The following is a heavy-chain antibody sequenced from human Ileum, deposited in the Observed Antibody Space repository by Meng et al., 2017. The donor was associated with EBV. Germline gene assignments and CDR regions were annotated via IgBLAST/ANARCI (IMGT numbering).Heavy chain of an antibody. V-gene: IGHV2-5*02. CDR3: VHRWGGNGWGPFNY. D-gene: IGHD6-19*01. J-gene: IGHJ4*02. Sequence: LKGYGPPLLKPTKTLTLTCTFSGFSLSTNGVGVGWIRQPPGKALEWLALIYWDDDKRYRPSLQNRLTITKDTSKNQVVFTVTNMDPVDTAKYYCVHRWGGNGWGPFNYWGQGTLVTVSS. CDR2: IYWDDDK. CDR1: GFSLSTNGVG.